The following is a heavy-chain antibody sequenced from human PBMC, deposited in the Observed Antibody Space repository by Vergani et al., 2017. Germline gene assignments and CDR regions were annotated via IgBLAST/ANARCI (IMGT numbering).Heavy chain of an antibody. D-gene: IGHD3-10*01. Sequence: QVQLQESGPGLVKPSQTLSLTCTVSGGSISSGSYYWSWIRQPAGKGLEWIGRIYTSGSTNYNPSLKSRVTISGDTSKNQFSLKLSSVTAADTAVYYCARNTIGVRGSYGMDVWGQGTTVTVSS. CDR2: IYTSGST. CDR1: GGSISSGSYY. J-gene: IGHJ6*02. CDR3: ARNTIGVRGSYGMDV. V-gene: IGHV4-61*02.